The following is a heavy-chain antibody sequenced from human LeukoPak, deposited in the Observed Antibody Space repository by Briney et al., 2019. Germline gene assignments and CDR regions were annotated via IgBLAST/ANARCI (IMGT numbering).Heavy chain of an antibody. CDR3: ARDLVAYYYDSKLGWFDP. D-gene: IGHD3-22*01. V-gene: IGHV4-39*07. CDR1: GGSISSSSYY. J-gene: IGHJ5*02. Sequence: SETLSLTCTVSGGSISSSSYYWGWIRQPPGKGLEWIGSIYYSGSTYYNPSLKSRVTISVDTSKDQFSLKLSSVTAADTAVYYCARDLVAYYYDSKLGWFDPWGQGTLVTVSS. CDR2: IYYSGST.